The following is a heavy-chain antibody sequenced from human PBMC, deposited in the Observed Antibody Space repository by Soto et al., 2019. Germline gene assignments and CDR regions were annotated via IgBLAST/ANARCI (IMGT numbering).Heavy chain of an antibody. J-gene: IGHJ4*02. CDR2: ISDSGATT. V-gene: IGHV3-23*01. Sequence: EVQLLESGGGVVQPGGSLRLSCVPSGFSFRDFAMSWVRQAPGKGLEWVVGISDSGATTYYADSVRGRFTISRDNSRNKVFLQLNYLRAEDTASYYCAREDTGSGALDYWGQGTLVTVSS. D-gene: IGHD6-19*01. CDR1: GFSFRDFA. CDR3: AREDTGSGALDY.